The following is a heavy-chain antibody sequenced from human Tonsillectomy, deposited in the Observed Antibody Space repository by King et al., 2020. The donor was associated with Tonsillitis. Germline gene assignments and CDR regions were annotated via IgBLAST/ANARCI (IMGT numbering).Heavy chain of an antibody. D-gene: IGHD3-3*01. CDR1: GFTFSSYA. V-gene: IGHV3-30-3*01. Sequence: QLVQSGGGVVQPGRSLRLSCAASGFTFSSYAMHWVRQAPGKGLEWVAVISYDGSNKYYADSVKGRFTISRDISKNTLYLQMNSLRAEDTAVYYCARGTYDFWSGYLDYWGQGTLVTVSS. J-gene: IGHJ4*02. CDR3: ARGTYDFWSGYLDY. CDR2: ISYDGSNK.